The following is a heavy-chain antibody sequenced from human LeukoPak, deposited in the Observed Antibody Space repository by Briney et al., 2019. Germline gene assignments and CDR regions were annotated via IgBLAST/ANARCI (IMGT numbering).Heavy chain of an antibody. CDR1: GSRFTTYW. CDR3: ARSPDDYYYDSSGYFDF. D-gene: IGHD3-22*01. Sequence: GASLKISCEASGSRFTTYWIAWVRPMPGKGLEWMGIIYPGDSDTRYSPSFQGQVTISADKSISTAYLQWSSLTASDTAMYYCARSPDDYYYDSSGYFDFWGQGTLVTVSS. J-gene: IGHJ5*01. V-gene: IGHV5-51*01. CDR2: IYPGDSDT.